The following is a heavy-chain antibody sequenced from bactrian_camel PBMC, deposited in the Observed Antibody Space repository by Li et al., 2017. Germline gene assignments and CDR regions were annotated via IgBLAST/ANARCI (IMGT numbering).Heavy chain of an antibody. V-gene: IGHV3S60*01. D-gene: IGHD6*01. CDR1: AYILENCG. J-gene: IGHJ4*01. Sequence: VQLVESGGGSVQAGGSLKLSCAGSAYILENCGMVWYRQTKGKEEKLVSVRKDGTPVYEDTVKGRFTLSHDRSKNTMYLQMDNLKTEDTGVYYCAALNSTYGGRFGWCKDFRGQGTQVTVS. CDR2: VRKDGTP. CDR3: AALNSTYGGRFGWCKDF.